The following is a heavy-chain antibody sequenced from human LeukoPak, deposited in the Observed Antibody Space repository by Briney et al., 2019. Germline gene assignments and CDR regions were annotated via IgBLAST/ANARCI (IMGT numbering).Heavy chain of an antibody. J-gene: IGHJ4*02. CDR2: INPNSGGT. D-gene: IGHD3-22*01. Sequence: ASVKVSCKASGYTFTGYYIHWVRQAPGQGLEWMGWINPNSGGTNYAQKFQGRVTMTRDTSISTAYMELSRLRSDDTAVYYCARDLDYYDSSGYYYDFDYWGQGTLVTVSS. CDR1: GYTFTGYY. CDR3: ARDLDYYDSSGYYYDFDY. V-gene: IGHV1-2*02.